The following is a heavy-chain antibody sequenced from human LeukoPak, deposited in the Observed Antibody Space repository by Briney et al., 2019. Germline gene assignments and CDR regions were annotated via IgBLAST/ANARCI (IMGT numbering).Heavy chain of an antibody. CDR3: AKDKAPLYSGYDWDLDF. Sequence: GRSLRLSCAASGFTFHHYAIHWVRQVPGKGLEWVSGISWNSAYIGYADSVKGRFTISRDNAKNSVYLQMNSLGAEDTALYYCAKDKAPLYSGYDWDLDFWGQGTMVTVSS. J-gene: IGHJ4*02. CDR1: GFTFHHYA. D-gene: IGHD5-12*01. CDR2: ISWNSAYI. V-gene: IGHV3-9*01.